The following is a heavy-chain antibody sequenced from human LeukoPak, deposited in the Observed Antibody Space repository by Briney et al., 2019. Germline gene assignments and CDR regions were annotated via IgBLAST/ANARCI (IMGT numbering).Heavy chain of an antibody. J-gene: IGHJ3*02. CDR3: ARDYTFYYDSSGSDAFDI. D-gene: IGHD3-22*01. V-gene: IGHV4-4*07. Sequence: SETLSLTCTVSGGSISSYYWSWIRQPAGKGLEWIGRIYTSGSTNYNPSLKSRVTMSVDPSKNQFSLKLSSVTAADTAVYYCARDYTFYYDSSGSDAFDIWGQGTMVTVSS. CDR2: IYTSGST. CDR1: GGSISSYY.